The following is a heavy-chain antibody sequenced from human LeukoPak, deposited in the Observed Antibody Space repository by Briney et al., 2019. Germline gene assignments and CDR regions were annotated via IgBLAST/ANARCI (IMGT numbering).Heavy chain of an antibody. D-gene: IGHD5-18*01. CDR1: GVPVNSYY. CDR3: ARHTAGYSFAYPFDY. J-gene: IGHJ4*02. V-gene: IGHV4-59*02. Sequence: SETLSLTCTVSGVPVNSYYWSWLRQPPGKGLEWIAYVYYSGSTNSNPSLKSRVTMSVDTSKNQFSLKLSSVTAWDTAVYYCARHTAGYSFAYPFDYWGQGTLVTVSS. CDR2: VYYSGST.